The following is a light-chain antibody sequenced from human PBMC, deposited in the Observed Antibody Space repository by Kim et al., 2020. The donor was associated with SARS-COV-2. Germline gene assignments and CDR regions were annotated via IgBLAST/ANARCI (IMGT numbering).Light chain of an antibody. Sequence: SVSPGEGATRSCRARQSVSSNFAWYQQKLGQAPRLLIYDASTRATGIPDRFSGSGSGTEFTLTISSLQSEDFAVYYCQQYNDWWTFGQGTKVDIK. CDR2: DAS. CDR1: QSVSSN. J-gene: IGKJ1*01. CDR3: QQYNDWWT. V-gene: IGKV3-15*01.